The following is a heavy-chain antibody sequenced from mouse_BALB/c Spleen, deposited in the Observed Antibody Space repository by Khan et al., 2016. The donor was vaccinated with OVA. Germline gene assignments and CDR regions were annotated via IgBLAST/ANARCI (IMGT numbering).Heavy chain of an antibody. Sequence: EVELVESGGDLVKPGGSLKLSCAASGFTFSSFGMSWIRQTPDKRLEWVATISSGGSYTYYPDSVKGRFTISRDNAKNTLYLQIISLKYEDTAMYYCERQYRNAFIEYWGQGTTRTVSS. CDR3: ERQYRNAFIEY. CDR1: GFTFSSFG. D-gene: IGHD2-14*01. J-gene: IGHJ2*01. CDR2: ISSGGSYT. V-gene: IGHV5-6*01.